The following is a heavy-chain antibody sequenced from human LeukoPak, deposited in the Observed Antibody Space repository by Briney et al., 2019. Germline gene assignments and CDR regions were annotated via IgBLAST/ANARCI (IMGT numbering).Heavy chain of an antibody. CDR2: IYSSGST. Sequence: PSETLSLTCTVSGGSISTYYWSWIRQPAGKGLEWIGRIYSSGSTNYNPSLKSRVTMSVDTSTNQFSLKLSSVTAADTAVYYCAKDEGEFTFDYWGQGTLVTVSS. V-gene: IGHV4-4*07. J-gene: IGHJ4*02. CDR1: GGSISTYY. CDR3: AKDEGEFTFDY. D-gene: IGHD3-16*01.